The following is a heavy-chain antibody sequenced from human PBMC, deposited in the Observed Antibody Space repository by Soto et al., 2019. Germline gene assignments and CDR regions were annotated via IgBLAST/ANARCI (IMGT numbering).Heavy chain of an antibody. CDR3: SRAGPQEDGNKPGFDY. CDR1: EGNSIDAGYC. D-gene: IGHD2-15*01. V-gene: IGHV4-39*01. J-gene: IGHJ4*02. CDR2: IYYSGNT. Sequence: CLSKTVAEGNSIDAGYCCVWIRQPPGKGLEYIGTIYYSGNTYYNSSLMSRVTISLDTSKNQFSLKLTSVTAADTALYYCSRAGPQEDGNKPGFDYWGQGTPVPVSS.